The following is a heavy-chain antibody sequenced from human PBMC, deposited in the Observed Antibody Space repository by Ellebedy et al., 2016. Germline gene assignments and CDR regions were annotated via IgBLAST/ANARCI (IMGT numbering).Heavy chain of an antibody. D-gene: IGHD1-14*01. V-gene: IGHV3-23*01. CDR2: IGSVDKT. CDR1: GFTFNIYA. J-gene: IGHJ3*02. CDR3: AKDHFNGNGIYDALDI. Sequence: GGSLRLSCATSGFTFNIYAMTWVRQAPGKGLEWVSTIGSVDKTYYANSVKGRFTISSDDSGSTLHLQMNNLRVEDTALYYCAKDHFNGNGIYDALDIWGQGTMVTVSS.